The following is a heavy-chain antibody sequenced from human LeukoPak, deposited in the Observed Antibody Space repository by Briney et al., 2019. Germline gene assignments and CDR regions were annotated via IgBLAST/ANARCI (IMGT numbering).Heavy chain of an antibody. J-gene: IGHJ6*02. CDR3: ARSLRYFDWTEGGLDV. CDR1: ADSISLYF. D-gene: IGHD3-9*01. CDR2: IDDSGNT. Sequence: SETLSLTCSVSADSISLYFWSWIRQSPGKGLEWIGYIDDSGNTKYHPSLKSRVTISVDTSTNQFSLKLRSVTAADTAVYYCARSLRYFDWTEGGLDVWCQGTTVTVSS. V-gene: IGHV4-59*01.